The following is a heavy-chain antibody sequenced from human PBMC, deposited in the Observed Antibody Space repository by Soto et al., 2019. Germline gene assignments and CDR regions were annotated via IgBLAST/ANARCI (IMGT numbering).Heavy chain of an antibody. CDR2: INPHGGST. V-gene: IGHV1-46*01. CDR3: ARSSGGNFGIIIEGTNWFAT. Sequence: ASVKVFCKAPRDTFTSYYINRVRQAPGQGLEWMGVINPHGGSTAYAQKFKGRVTLTRDTSARTIYMEVSSLTSEDTAMYYCARSSGGNFGIIIEGTNWFATWGQGTLVTVSS. J-gene: IGHJ5*02. CDR1: RDTFTSYY. D-gene: IGHD1-26*01.